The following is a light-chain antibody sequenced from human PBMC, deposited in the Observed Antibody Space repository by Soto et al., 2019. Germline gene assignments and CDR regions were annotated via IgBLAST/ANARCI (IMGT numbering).Light chain of an antibody. Sequence: QSVLTQPPSLSEAPGQRVTISCTGSSSNIWAGYDVHWYQQLPGTAPKLLIYGNNNRPSGVPDRFSGSKSGTSASLAIAGLQAEDEGDYYCQCYDSSLSGSLFGGGTKLTVL. J-gene: IGLJ3*02. CDR1: SSNIWAGYD. CDR2: GNN. V-gene: IGLV1-40*01. CDR3: QCYDSSLSGSL.